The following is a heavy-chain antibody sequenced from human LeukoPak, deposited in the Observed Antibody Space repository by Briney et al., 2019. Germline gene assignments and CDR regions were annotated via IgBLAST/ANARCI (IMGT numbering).Heavy chain of an antibody. Sequence: GGSLRLSCAASGFTFSSYCMNWVRQAPGKGLEWVAVISYDGSNKYYADSVKGRFTISRDNSKNTLYLQMNSLRAEDTAVYYCAKDGMELWSAHYFDYWGQGTLVTVSS. CDR1: GFTFSSYC. J-gene: IGHJ4*02. D-gene: IGHD5-18*01. CDR2: ISYDGSNK. V-gene: IGHV3-30*18. CDR3: AKDGMELWSAHYFDY.